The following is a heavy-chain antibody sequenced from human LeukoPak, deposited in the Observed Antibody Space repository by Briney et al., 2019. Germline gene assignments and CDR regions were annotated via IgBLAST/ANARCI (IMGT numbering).Heavy chain of an antibody. CDR2: IRYDGSNK. CDR3: AKADDSHVVVPAAIGA. J-gene: IGHJ5*02. Sequence: PGGSLRLSCAASGFTFSSYGMHWVRQAPGKGLEWVAFIRYDGSNKYYADSVKGRFTISRDNSKNTLYLQMNSLRADDTAVYYCAKADDSHVVVPAAIGAWGQGTLVTVSS. D-gene: IGHD2-2*01. V-gene: IGHV3-30*02. CDR1: GFTFSSYG.